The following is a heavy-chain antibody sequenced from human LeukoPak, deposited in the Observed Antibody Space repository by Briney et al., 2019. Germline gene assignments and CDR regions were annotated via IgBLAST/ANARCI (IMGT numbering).Heavy chain of an antibody. CDR3: ARHDVPIAVAGPDY. J-gene: IGHJ4*02. D-gene: IGHD6-19*01. CDR2: IYPGDSDT. Sequence: GESLKISCKGSGYSFTSYWIGWVRQMPGKGLEWMGTIYPGDSDTRYGPSFQGQVTISADKSISTAYLQWSSLKASGTAMYYCARHDVPIAVAGPDYWGQGTLVTVSS. CDR1: GYSFTSYW. V-gene: IGHV5-51*01.